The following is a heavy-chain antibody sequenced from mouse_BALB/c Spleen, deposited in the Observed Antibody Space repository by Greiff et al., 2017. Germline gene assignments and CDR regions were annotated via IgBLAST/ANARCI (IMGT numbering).Heavy chain of an antibody. Sequence: QVQLKQSGAELVRPGSSVKISCKASGYAFSSYWMNWVKQRPGQGLEWIGQIYPGDGDTNYNGKFKGKATLTADKSSSTAYMQLSSLTSEDSAVYFCARAITTVVAMDYWGQGTSVTVSS. J-gene: IGHJ4*01. D-gene: IGHD1-1*01. CDR2: IYPGDGDT. CDR1: GYAFSSYW. CDR3: ARAITTVVAMDY. V-gene: IGHV1-80*01.